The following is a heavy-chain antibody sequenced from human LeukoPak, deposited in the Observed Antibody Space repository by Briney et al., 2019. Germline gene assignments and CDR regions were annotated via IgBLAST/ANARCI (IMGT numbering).Heavy chain of an antibody. CDR3: AKDPEMSTSTIDY. D-gene: IGHD5-24*01. V-gene: IGHV3-33*06. CDR2: IWYDGSNK. Sequence: PGGSLRLSCAASGFTFSSCGMHWVRQAPGKGLEWVALIWYDGSNKYYADSVKGRFTISRDNSKSTLYLYMNSLRAEDTAAYYCAKDPEMSTSTIDYWGQGALVTVSS. J-gene: IGHJ4*02. CDR1: GFTFSSCG.